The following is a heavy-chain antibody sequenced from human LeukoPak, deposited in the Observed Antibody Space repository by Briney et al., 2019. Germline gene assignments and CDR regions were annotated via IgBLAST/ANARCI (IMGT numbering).Heavy chain of an antibody. V-gene: IGHV1-18*01. CDR2: IIAYNGNT. D-gene: IGHD6-13*01. J-gene: IGHJ5*02. Sequence: ASVKVSCKASGYTFTSYGISWVRQAPGQGLEWMGWIIAYNGNTNYEQKLQGRVTMTTATSTSTAYMEVRSLRADDTGVYYCARAELVTGWYSSSGEEYWFDPWGQGTLVTVSS. CDR3: ARAELVTGWYSSSGEEYWFDP. CDR1: GYTFTSYG.